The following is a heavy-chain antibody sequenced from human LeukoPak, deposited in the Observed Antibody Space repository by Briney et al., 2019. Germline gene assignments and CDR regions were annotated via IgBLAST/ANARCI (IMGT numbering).Heavy chain of an antibody. V-gene: IGHV4-39*01. J-gene: IGHJ4*02. Sequence: PSETLSLTCTVSGGSISSYYWGWIRQPPGKGLEWIGSIYYRGSTNDNPSLKSRVTISVGTSKNQFSLKLTSVTAADTAVYYCARRGHYYDTSGYYYFDYWGQGTLVTVSS. CDR1: GGSISSYY. D-gene: IGHD3-22*01. CDR2: IYYRGST. CDR3: ARRGHYYDTSGYYYFDY.